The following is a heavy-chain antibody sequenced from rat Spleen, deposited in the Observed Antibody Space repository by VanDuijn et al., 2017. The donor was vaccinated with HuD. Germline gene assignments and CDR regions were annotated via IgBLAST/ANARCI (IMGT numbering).Heavy chain of an antibody. CDR1: GFTFSSFP. J-gene: IGHJ2*01. Sequence: EVQLVESGGGLVQPGRSLKLSCAASGFTFSSFPMAWVRQAPRKGLEWVAIIRYDGSSIYYRDSVKGRFTLSRDNAKNTQSLQMDSLRSEDTATYYCARREQLGGYFDYWGQGVMVTVSS. D-gene: IGHD1-10*01. CDR2: IRYDGSSI. CDR3: ARREQLGGYFDY. V-gene: IGHV5-29*01.